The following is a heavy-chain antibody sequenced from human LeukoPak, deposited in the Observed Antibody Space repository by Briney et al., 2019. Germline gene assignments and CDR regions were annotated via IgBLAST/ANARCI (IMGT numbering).Heavy chain of an antibody. CDR3: AKDSGPWGNDY. D-gene: IGHD3-16*01. CDR2: ISWNSGSI. Sequence: GGSLRLSCAASGFTFDDYAMHWVRQAPGKGLEWVSGISWNSGSIGYADSVKGRFTISRDNAKNSLYLQMNSLRAEDTALYYCAKDSGPWGNDYWGQGTLVTVSS. CDR1: GFTFDDYA. J-gene: IGHJ4*02. V-gene: IGHV3-9*01.